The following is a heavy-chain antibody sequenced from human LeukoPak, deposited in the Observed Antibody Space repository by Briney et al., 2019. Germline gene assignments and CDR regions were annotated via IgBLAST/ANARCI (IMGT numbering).Heavy chain of an antibody. J-gene: IGHJ4*02. V-gene: IGHV3-23*01. CDR1: GFTFSSYA. Sequence: PGGSLRLSCAASGFTFSSYAMSWVRQAPGKGLEWVSAISGSGGSTYYADSVKGRFTISRDNSKNTLYLQMNSLRAEDTAVYYCAKDHEDQWLLYYFDYWGQGTLVTVSS. D-gene: IGHD6-19*01. CDR3: AKDHEDQWLLYYFDY. CDR2: ISGSGGST.